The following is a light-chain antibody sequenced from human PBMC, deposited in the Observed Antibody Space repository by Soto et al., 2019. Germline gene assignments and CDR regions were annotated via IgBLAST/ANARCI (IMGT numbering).Light chain of an antibody. CDR3: QQQGDSPPIT. CDR1: QSVSSSY. CDR2: RAS. J-gene: IGKJ5*01. V-gene: IGKV3-20*01. Sequence: EIVLTQSPGTLSLSPGETATLSCRASQSVSSSYLAWYQQKPGQAPRLLIYRASNRATGIPDRFSGSGSGTDFTLTISRLEPEDFAVYYCQQQGDSPPITFGQGRRLEIK.